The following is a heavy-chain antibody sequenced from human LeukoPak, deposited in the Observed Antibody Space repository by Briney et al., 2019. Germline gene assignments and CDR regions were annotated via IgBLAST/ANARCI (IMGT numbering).Heavy chain of an antibody. CDR3: ARGYSYGSAGIDY. D-gene: IGHD5-18*01. CDR1: GFTFSSYA. Sequence: GGSLRLSCAASGFTFSSYAMHWVRQAPAKGLEWVAVISYDGSNKYYADSVRGRFTISRDNSKNTLYLQMNSLRAEDTAVYYCARGYSYGSAGIDYWGQGTLVTVSS. CDR2: ISYDGSNK. J-gene: IGHJ4*02. V-gene: IGHV3-30-3*01.